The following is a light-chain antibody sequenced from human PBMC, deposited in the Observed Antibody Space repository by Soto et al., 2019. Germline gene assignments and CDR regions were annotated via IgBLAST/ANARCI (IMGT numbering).Light chain of an antibody. CDR2: DAS. CDR1: QDITNY. J-gene: IGKJ5*01. CDR3: QQYEDIPPT. V-gene: IGKV1-33*01. Sequence: DIQLTQSPSSLSASVGDRVTITCRVSQDITNYLNWYQHKPGKAPKLLIYDASNLEPGVPSRFSGRGSGRDFTFTISSLQPEDTATYYCQQYEDIPPTFGQGTRLEIK.